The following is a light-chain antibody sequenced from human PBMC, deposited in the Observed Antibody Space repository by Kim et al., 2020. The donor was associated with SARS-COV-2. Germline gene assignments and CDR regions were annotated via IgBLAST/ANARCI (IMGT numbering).Light chain of an antibody. Sequence: QSVLTQPASVSGSPGQSITISCTGTSSDLGGYDFVSWYQHHPGKAPKLMIYDVSKRPSGVSNRFSASKSGNTASLTISGLQAEDGADYYCSSYTSSNTFVVFGGGTQLTVL. V-gene: IGLV2-14*03. CDR2: DVS. CDR1: SSDLGGYDF. J-gene: IGLJ2*01. CDR3: SSYTSSNTFVV.